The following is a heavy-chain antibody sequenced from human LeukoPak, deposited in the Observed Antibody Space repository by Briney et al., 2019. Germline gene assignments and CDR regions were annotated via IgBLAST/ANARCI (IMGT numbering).Heavy chain of an antibody. Sequence: SETLSLTCTVSGYSISNGYYWSWIRQPPGKGLEWIGYIYHSGSTYYNPSLKSRVTISVDTSKNQFSLKLSSVTAADTAVYYCARVQGARPSNWFDPWGQGTLVTVSS. CDR2: IYHSGST. V-gene: IGHV4-38-2*02. J-gene: IGHJ5*02. CDR3: ARVQGARPSNWFDP. CDR1: GYSISNGYY. D-gene: IGHD6-6*01.